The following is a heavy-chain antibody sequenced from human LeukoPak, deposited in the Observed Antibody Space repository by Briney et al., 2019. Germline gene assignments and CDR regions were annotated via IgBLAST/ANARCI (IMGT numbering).Heavy chain of an antibody. CDR3: ARDQKRYYDFWSGYSRDAFDI. V-gene: IGHV1-2*02. CDR1: GYTFTGYY. J-gene: IGHJ3*02. D-gene: IGHD3-3*01. Sequence: ASVKVSCKASGYTFTGYYMHWVRQAPEQGLEWMGWINPNSGGTNYAQKFQGRVTMTRDTSISTAYMELSRLRSDDTAVYYCARDQKRYYDFWSGYSRDAFDIWGQGTMVTVSS. CDR2: INPNSGGT.